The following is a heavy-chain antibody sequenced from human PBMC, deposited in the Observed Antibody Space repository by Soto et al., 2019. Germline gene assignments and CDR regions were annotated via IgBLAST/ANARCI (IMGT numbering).Heavy chain of an antibody. CDR2: ISYDGSNK. D-gene: IGHD2-15*01. CDR3: AKDSAADRISYYFDY. CDR1: GFAFSSYG. Sequence: GGSLRLSCAASGFAFSSYGMHWVRQAPGKGLEWVAVISYDGSNKYYADSVKGRFTISRDNSKNTLYLQMNSLRAEDTAVYYCAKDSAADRISYYFDYWGQGTLVTVSS. V-gene: IGHV3-30*18. J-gene: IGHJ4*02.